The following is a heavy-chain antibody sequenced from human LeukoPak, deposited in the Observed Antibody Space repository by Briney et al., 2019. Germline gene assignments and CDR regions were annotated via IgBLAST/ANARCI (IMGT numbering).Heavy chain of an antibody. CDR1: GGSITSTNW. V-gene: IGHV4-4*02. Sequence: PSETLSLTCGASGGSITSTNWWCWVRQPPGQGLWWVGEIPLSGLTNYKPSLKGRFTMALDKSKNYLSLKLTSLTAADTAVYYCSRENGAFSPFGYWGQGTLVTVPS. CDR2: IPLSGLT. D-gene: IGHD2-8*01. CDR3: SRENGAFSPFGY. J-gene: IGHJ4*02.